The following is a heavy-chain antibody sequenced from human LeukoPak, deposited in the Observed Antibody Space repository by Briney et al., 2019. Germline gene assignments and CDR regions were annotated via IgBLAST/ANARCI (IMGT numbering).Heavy chain of an antibody. V-gene: IGHV3-30*04. Sequence: GGSLRLSCAASGFTFSTYAMNWVRQAPGKGLEWVAVISDDGRHNYYADSVKGRFTISRDNSKSTLYLQMNSLRAEDTAVYYCARGQRSDFWSGYYHMGRYYFDYWGQGTLVTVSS. J-gene: IGHJ4*02. CDR1: GFTFSTYA. CDR2: ISDDGRHN. D-gene: IGHD3-3*01. CDR3: ARGQRSDFWSGYYHMGRYYFDY.